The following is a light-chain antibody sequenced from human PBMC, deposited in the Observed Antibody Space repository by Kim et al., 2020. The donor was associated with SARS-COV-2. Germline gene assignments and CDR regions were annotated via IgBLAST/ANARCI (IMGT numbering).Light chain of an antibody. CDR1: QGIKSW. CDR2: AAS. CDR3: QQADSFPIT. V-gene: IGKV1-12*01. Sequence: DIQMTQSPSYVSASVGDRVTITCRASQGIKSWLAWYQQKQGKAPKLLISAASSLESGVPSRFSGSGSGTDFTLTISGLQPDDFATYYCQQADSFPITVGQGTRLEI. J-gene: IGKJ5*01.